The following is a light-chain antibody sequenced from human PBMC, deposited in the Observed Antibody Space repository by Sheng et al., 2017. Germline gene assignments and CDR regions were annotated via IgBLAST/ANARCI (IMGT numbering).Light chain of an antibody. CDR3: QVWDSSTNHVV. J-gene: IGLJ2*01. V-gene: IGLV3-21*02. CDR2: NDR. Sequence: SYELTQPPSVSVAPGQTATLTCEGNNIGSKSLHWYQQRPGQAPVMVVHNDRDRPSGIPERFSGSNSANTATLTITSVEAGDEADYYCQVWDSSTNHVVFGRGTTLTVL. CDR1: NIGSKS.